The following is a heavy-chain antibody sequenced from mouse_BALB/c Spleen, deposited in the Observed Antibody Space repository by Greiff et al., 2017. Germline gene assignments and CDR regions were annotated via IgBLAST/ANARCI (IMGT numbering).Heavy chain of an antibody. D-gene: IGHD3-3*01. J-gene: IGHJ3*01. Sequence: VQLQQSGAELAKPGASVKMSCKASGYTFTSYWMHWVNQRPGQGLEWIGYINPSTGYTEYNQKFKDKATLTADKSSSTAYMQLSSLTSEDSAVYYCARSWDRAYWGQGTPVTVSA. CDR3: ARSWDRAY. CDR2: INPSTGYT. V-gene: IGHV1-7*01. CDR1: GYTFTSYW.